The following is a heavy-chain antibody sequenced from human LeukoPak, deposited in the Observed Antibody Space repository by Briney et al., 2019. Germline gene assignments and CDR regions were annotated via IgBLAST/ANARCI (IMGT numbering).Heavy chain of an antibody. J-gene: IGHJ4*02. CDR2: MNPNSGNT. CDR3: ARGELVRVVAATRFDY. V-gene: IGHV1-8*01. D-gene: IGHD2-15*01. Sequence: GASVKVSCKASGYTFTSYDINWVRQATGQGLEWKGWMNPNSGNTGYAQKFQGRVTMTRNTSISTAYMELSSLRSEDTAVYYCARGELVRVVAATRFDYWGQGTLVTVSS. CDR1: GYTFTSYD.